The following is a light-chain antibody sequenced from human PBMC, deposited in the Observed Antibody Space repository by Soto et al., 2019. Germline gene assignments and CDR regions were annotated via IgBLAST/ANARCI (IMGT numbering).Light chain of an antibody. V-gene: IGKV3-11*01. Sequence: EIVLTQSPATLSSSPGERATLSCRASQHIWSYLAWYQQKPGQAPRLLMYDASKRATGIPARFSGSGSGTDFTLTISSLEPEDFAVYYCQQRSRWPWTFGQGAKVDTK. CDR1: QHIWSY. CDR3: QQRSRWPWT. CDR2: DAS. J-gene: IGKJ1*01.